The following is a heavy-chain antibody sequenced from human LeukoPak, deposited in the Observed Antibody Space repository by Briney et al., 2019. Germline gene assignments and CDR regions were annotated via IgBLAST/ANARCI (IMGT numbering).Heavy chain of an antibody. Sequence: GGSLRLSCAASEFTFSSYGMSWVRQAPGKGLEWVSDISGSGGSTYYADSVKGRFSISRDNPKNTLYLQMNSLRAEDTAVYYCARDQGYDGSGPDYWGQGTLVTVSS. D-gene: IGHD3-22*01. CDR1: EFTFSSYG. CDR2: ISGSGGST. V-gene: IGHV3-23*01. J-gene: IGHJ4*02. CDR3: ARDQGYDGSGPDY.